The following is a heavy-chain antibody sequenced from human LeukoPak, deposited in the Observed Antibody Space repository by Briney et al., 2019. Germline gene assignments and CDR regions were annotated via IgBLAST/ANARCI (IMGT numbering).Heavy chain of an antibody. Sequence: GGSLRLSCAASGFTVSSNYMSWVRQAPGKGLEGVSVIYSGGSTYYAGSVKGRFTISRHHSKNTLYLQMNSLRAEDTAVYYCARATRGYYYGMDVWGQGTTVTVSS. J-gene: IGHJ6*02. CDR1: GFTVSSNY. V-gene: IGHV3-53*04. D-gene: IGHD2-2*01. CDR2: IYSGGST. CDR3: ARATRGYYYGMDV.